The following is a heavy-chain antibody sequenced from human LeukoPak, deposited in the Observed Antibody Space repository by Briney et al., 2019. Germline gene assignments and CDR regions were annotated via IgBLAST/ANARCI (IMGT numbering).Heavy chain of an antibody. Sequence: PGGSLRLSCAASGITFSSYWMSWVRQAPGKGLEWVANIKQDGSEKYYVDSVKGRFTISRDNAKNSLYLQMNSLRAEDTAVYYCARDYYEYGMDVWGQGTTVTVSS. CDR2: IKQDGSEK. D-gene: IGHD3-16*01. CDR1: GITFSSYW. CDR3: ARDYYEYGMDV. V-gene: IGHV3-7*03. J-gene: IGHJ6*02.